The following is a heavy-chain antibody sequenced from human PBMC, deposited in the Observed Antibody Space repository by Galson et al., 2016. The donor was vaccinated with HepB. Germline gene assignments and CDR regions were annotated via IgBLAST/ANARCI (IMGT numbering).Heavy chain of an antibody. V-gene: IGHV4-59*01. CDR3: AREERLLEWILDP. J-gene: IGHJ5*02. CDR2: IHYKGTT. D-gene: IGHD3-3*01. Sequence: SETLSLTCTVSGDSMNGYYWSWIRQSPGKGLEWIGYIHYKGTTNFNPSLESRLTISVDLSKNQFSLKLNSVTAADTAVYYCAREERLLEWILDPWGQGILVTVSS. CDR1: GDSMNGYY.